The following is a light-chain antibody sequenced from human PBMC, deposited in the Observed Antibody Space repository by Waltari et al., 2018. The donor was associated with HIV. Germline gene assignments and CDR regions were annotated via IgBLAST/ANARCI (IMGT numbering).Light chain of an antibody. V-gene: IGKV3-15*01. Sequence: EIVMTQSPATLSVSPGERATLSCRASQSVSNNLAWYQHKSGQAPRLLIYGASTRATGIPARFSGSGSGTEFTLTISSLLSEDFAIYYCQQYNNWPPWTFGQGTKVEIK. CDR3: QQYNNWPPWT. CDR1: QSVSNN. J-gene: IGKJ1*01. CDR2: GAS.